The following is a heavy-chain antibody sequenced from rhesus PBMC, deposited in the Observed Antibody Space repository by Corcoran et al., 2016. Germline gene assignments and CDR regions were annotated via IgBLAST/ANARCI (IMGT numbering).Heavy chain of an antibody. CDR3: ATRPSSVALDS. Sequence: QMQLQESDPGLVKPSETLSLTCTVSGGSITSPYYLTWVRQPPGKGLEWIAYIHGNSATAYYNPSLKSRVTISKDTSKNQFSLILTSVTAADTAMYYCATRPSSVALDSWGQGVFVTVSS. D-gene: IGHD2-15*01. CDR1: GGSITSPYY. CDR2: IHGNSATA. V-gene: IGHV4-143*01. J-gene: IGHJ6*01.